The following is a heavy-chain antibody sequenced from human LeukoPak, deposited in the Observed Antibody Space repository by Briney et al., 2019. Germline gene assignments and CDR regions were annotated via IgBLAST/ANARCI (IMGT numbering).Heavy chain of an antibody. V-gene: IGHV3-53*01. Sequence: PGGSLRLSCAACGFTVSSNYMSWVRQAPGKGLEWVSVIYSGGRTYYADSVKGRFTISRDNSKNTLYLQMNSLRAEDTAVYYCARALSLFVRGVMTGYYYSMDVWGKGTTVTISS. CDR3: ARALSLFVRGVMTGYYYSMDV. CDR2: IYSGGRT. CDR1: GFTVSSNY. J-gene: IGHJ6*03. D-gene: IGHD3-10*01.